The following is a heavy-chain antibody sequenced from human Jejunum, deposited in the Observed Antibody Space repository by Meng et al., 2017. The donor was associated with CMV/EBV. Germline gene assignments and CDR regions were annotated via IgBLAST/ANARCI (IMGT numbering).Heavy chain of an antibody. Sequence: CVASGFPFSSYAMSWVRQAPGQGLEWVSTISNTGGTTFYADSVKGRFATSRDNSKNTLNQQMNSLRAEDTAVYYCAGGDYGGYYYWGQGTLVTVSS. CDR1: GFPFSSYA. CDR2: ISNTGGTT. V-gene: IGHV3-23*01. CDR3: AGGDYGGYYY. D-gene: IGHD5-12*01. J-gene: IGHJ4*02.